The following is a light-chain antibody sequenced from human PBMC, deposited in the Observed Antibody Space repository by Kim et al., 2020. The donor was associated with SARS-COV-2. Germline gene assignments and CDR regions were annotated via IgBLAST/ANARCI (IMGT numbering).Light chain of an antibody. Sequence: QSALTQPASVSGSPGQSITISCTGTSSDVGGYNYVSWYQQHPGKAPKLMIYDVSNRPSGVSNRFSGSKSGNTASLTISGLQAADEADYYCSSYTSSSTLGVYVFGTGTKVTVL. J-gene: IGLJ1*01. V-gene: IGLV2-14*03. CDR2: DVS. CDR1: SSDVGGYNY. CDR3: SSYTSSSTLGVYV.